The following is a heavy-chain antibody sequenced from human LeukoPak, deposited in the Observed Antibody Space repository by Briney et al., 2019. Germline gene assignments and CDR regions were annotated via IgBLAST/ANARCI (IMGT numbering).Heavy chain of an antibody. CDR3: ARVGRVTSGYYFDY. CDR2: INHSGST. Sequence: PSETLSLTCAVYGGSFSGYYWSWIRQPPGKGLEWIGEINHSGSTNYNPSLKSRVTISVDTSKNQFSLKLSSVTAADTAVYYCARVGRVTSGYYFDYWGQGTLVTVSS. J-gene: IGHJ4*02. D-gene: IGHD2-21*02. V-gene: IGHV4-34*01. CDR1: GGSFSGYY.